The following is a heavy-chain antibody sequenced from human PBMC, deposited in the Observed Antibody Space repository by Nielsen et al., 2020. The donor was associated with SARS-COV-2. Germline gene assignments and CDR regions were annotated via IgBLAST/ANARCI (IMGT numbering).Heavy chain of an antibody. CDR1: GGTFSSYA. J-gene: IGHJ6*02. CDR3: ARTTVTMYYYSYYGMDV. CDR2: IIPILGIA. D-gene: IGHD4-17*01. Sequence: SVKVSCKASGGTFSSYAISWVRQAPGQGLEWMGRIIPILGIANYAQKFQGRVTITADKSTSTAYMELSSLRSEDTAVYYCARTTVTMYYYSYYGMDVWGQGTTVTVSS. V-gene: IGHV1-69*04.